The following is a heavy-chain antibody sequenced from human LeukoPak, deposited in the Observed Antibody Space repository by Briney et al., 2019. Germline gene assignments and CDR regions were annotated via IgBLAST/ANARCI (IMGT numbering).Heavy chain of an antibody. CDR1: GGSFSGYY. D-gene: IGHD1-1*01. CDR2: INHSGST. V-gene: IGHV4-34*01. CDR3: ARAGTGNNWFDP. J-gene: IGHJ5*02. Sequence: SETLSLTCAVYGGSFSGYYWSWIRQPPGKGLEWIGEINHSGSTNYNPSLKSRVTISVDTSKNQFSLKLSSVTAADTAVYYCARAGTGNNWFDPWGQGTLVTVSS.